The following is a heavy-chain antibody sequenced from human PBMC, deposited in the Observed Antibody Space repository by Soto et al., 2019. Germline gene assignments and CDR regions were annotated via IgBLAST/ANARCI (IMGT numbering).Heavy chain of an antibody. J-gene: IGHJ3*02. Sequence: ASVKVSCKASGYTFTSYAMHWVRQAPGQRLEWMGWINAGNGNTKYSQKFQGRVTITRDTSASTAYMELSSLRSEDTAVYYCARDISSSWYDAFDIWGQGTMVTVS. D-gene: IGHD6-13*01. CDR3: ARDISSSWYDAFDI. V-gene: IGHV1-3*01. CDR1: GYTFTSYA. CDR2: INAGNGNT.